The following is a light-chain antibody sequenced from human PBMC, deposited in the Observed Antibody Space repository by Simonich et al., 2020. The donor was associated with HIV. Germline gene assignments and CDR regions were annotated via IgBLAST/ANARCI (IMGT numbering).Light chain of an antibody. CDR2: WAS. V-gene: IGKV4-1*01. J-gene: IGKJ3*01. Sequence: DIVMTQSPDSLAVSLGERATINCKSSQSVLYSSNNKNYLAWYQQKPGQPPKLLIYWASTRESGVPDRLSGSGSGTDFTLTISSLQAEDVAVYYCQQYYSIPLTFGPGTKVDIK. CDR3: QQYYSIPLT. CDR1: QSVLYSSNNKNY.